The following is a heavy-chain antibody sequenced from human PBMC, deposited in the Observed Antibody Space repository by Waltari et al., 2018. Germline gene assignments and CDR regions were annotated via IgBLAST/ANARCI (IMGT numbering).Heavy chain of an antibody. V-gene: IGHV4-39*01. CDR1: GGSISSSSFY. J-gene: IGHJ5*02. D-gene: IGHD3-16*01. Sequence: QLQLQESGPGLVQPSETLTLTCTVSGGSISSSSFYWGWVRQSPGKGLEWIGTIYYDGPTHYHPSLEGRVTISADTSKNQCSLKLTSVTAADTAVYYCAAENPTRSYDLDAWGQGILVTASS. CDR2: IYYDGPT. CDR3: AAENPTRSYDLDA.